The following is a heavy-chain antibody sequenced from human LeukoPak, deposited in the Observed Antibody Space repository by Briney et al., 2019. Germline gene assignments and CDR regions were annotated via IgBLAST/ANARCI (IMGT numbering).Heavy chain of an antibody. CDR1: GFSISSGYY. CDR3: AREEVGTQEAN. D-gene: IGHD1-1*01. V-gene: IGHV4-38-2*02. CDR2: VYHTGGS. J-gene: IGHJ4*02. Sequence: PSETLSLTRTVSGFSISSGYYWAWIRQPPGKGLEWIGSVYHTGGSYYNPSLKGGVTISVDTSRNQFSLRLSAVTAGDTAVYFCAREEVGTQEANWGEGTLVLVSS.